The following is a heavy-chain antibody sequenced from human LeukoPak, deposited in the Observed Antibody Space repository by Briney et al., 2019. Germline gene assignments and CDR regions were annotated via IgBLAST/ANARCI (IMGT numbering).Heavy chain of an antibody. J-gene: IGHJ4*02. CDR1: GGSFSSYY. V-gene: IGHV4-34*01. Sequence: SETLSLTCAVYGGSFSSYYWSWIRQPPGKGLEWIGEINHSGSTNYNPSLKSRVTISVDTSKNQFSLKLSSVTAADTAVYYCARGALGYCSSTSCSFDYWGQGTLVTVPS. D-gene: IGHD2-2*01. CDR2: INHSGST. CDR3: ARGALGYCSSTSCSFDY.